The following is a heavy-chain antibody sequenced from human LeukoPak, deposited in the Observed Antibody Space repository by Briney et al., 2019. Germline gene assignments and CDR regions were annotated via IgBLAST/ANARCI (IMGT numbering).Heavy chain of an antibody. V-gene: IGHV3-48*01. D-gene: IGHD3-3*01. CDR2: ISSSSSTI. CDR1: GFTFSSYS. Sequence: PGGSLRLSCAASGFTFSSYSMNWVRQAPGKGLEWVSYISSSSSTIYYADSVKGRFTISRDNAKNSLYLQMNSLRAEDTAAYYCARDRAIFGVVSYYFDYWGQGTLVTVSS. CDR3: ARDRAIFGVVSYYFDY. J-gene: IGHJ4*02.